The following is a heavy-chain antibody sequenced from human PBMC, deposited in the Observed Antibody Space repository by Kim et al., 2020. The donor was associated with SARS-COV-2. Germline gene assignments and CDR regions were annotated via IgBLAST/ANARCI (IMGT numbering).Heavy chain of an antibody. D-gene: IGHD6-13*01. CDR3: ARDQRGSSIWYNAFDI. V-gene: IGHV1-3*01. CDR1: GYTFTTYG. Sequence: ASVKVSCKASGYTFTTYGIHWVRQAPGQRLEWMGWINAGNGNTKYSQKFQGRVTITRDTSASTAYMELTSLRSEDTAVYYCARDQRGSSIWYNAFDIWGPGTMVTVSS. CDR2: INAGNGNT. J-gene: IGHJ3*02.